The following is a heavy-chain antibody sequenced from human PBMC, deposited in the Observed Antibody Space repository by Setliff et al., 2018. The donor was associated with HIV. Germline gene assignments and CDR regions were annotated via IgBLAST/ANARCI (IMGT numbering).Heavy chain of an antibody. Sequence: VSVKVSCKASGYTFRSYGISWVRQAPGQGLEWMGWISTYNGNTNYAQKVQGRVTMTTDTSTSTAYMELRSLRSDDTAVYYCARDGSKADYGDYQGYWYFDLWGRGTLVTVSS. V-gene: IGHV1-18*01. CDR2: ISTYNGNT. J-gene: IGHJ2*01. D-gene: IGHD4-17*01. CDR1: GYTFRSYG. CDR3: ARDGSKADYGDYQGYWYFDL.